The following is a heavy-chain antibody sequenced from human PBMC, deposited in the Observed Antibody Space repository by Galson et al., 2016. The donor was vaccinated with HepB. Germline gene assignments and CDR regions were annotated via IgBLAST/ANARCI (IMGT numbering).Heavy chain of an antibody. Sequence: SVKVSCKASGYTFTSYYMHWVRQAPGQGLEWMGIINPSGGSTSYAQKFQGRVTMTRDTSTSTVYMELSSLRSEDTAVYYCARDIVVVVAATHQDYYYYGMDVWGQGTTVTVSS. CDR1: GYTFTSYY. CDR2: INPSGGST. J-gene: IGHJ6*02. CDR3: ARDIVVVVAATHQDYYYYGMDV. D-gene: IGHD2-15*01. V-gene: IGHV1-46*01.